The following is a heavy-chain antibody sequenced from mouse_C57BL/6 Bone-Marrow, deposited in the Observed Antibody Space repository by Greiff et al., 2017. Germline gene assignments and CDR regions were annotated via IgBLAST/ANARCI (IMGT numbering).Heavy chain of an antibody. CDR1: GYTFTSYW. CDR3: ARSGALGRPLFDY. Sequence: QVQLQQPGPELVKPGASVKLSCKASGYTFTSYWMHWVKQRPGQGLEWIGNINPSNGGTNYNEKFKSKATLTVAKSSSTAYMQLSSLTSEDSAVYYCARSGALGRPLFDYWGQGTTLTVSS. CDR2: INPSNGGT. J-gene: IGHJ2*01. D-gene: IGHD4-1*01. V-gene: IGHV1-53*01.